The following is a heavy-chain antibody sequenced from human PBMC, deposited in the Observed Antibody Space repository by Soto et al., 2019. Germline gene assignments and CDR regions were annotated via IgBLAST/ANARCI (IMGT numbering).Heavy chain of an antibody. J-gene: IGHJ4*02. CDR1: GFTFSDFA. CDR3: AKMERMDPWTYSFDS. Sequence: EVQVLESGGGLVQPGGSLRLSCAATGFTFSDFAMSWVRQAPGKGLEWVSRIYGGGNGPHYADSVKGRVTISRDNSKNTLDLQMNSLRAEDTAVYYCAKMERMDPWTYSFDSWGQGTLVNVTS. CDR2: IYGGGNGP. V-gene: IGHV3-23*01. D-gene: IGHD2-15*01.